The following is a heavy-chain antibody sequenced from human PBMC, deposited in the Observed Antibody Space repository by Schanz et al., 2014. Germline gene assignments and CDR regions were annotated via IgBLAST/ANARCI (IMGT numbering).Heavy chain of an antibody. V-gene: IGHV4-30-2*06. J-gene: IGHJ4*02. CDR3: ALREKPYGPFAS. CDR2: IYYSGNT. D-gene: IGHD3-10*01. CDR1: GGSISSGGYS. Sequence: LQLQESGSGLMKPSQTLSLTCAVSGGSISSGGYSWNWIRQSPGKGLEWIGYIYYSGNTYYNPSLKSRVTISVARSKNQSSLRLDSVTAADTAVYYCALREKPYGPFASWRQGALVTVSS.